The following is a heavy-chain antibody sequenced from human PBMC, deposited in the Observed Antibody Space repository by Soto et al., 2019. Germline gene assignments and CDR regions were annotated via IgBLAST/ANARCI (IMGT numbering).Heavy chain of an antibody. J-gene: IGHJ6*02. V-gene: IGHV1-69*18. CDR3: ARGRGIGVSSTWNIYWYYNMDV. CDR1: GGTFSDYA. CDR2: IIPMFATT. Sequence: QVQLVQSGAEVRKSGSSVKVSCKAAGGTFSDYALSWVRQAPGQGLEWMGRIIPMFATTNYAQKFQGRVTITADDSATTAHMELSSLKSEDTAVYYCARGRGIGVSSTWNIYWYYNMDVWGQGTTVTVSS. D-gene: IGHD6-13*01.